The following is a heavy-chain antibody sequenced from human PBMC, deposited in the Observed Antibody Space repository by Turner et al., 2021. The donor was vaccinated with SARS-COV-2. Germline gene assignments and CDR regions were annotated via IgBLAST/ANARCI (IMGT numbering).Heavy chain of an antibody. D-gene: IGHD3-10*01. J-gene: IGHJ5*02. CDR3: AKISGRYDPVNWFDP. V-gene: IGHV1-69*02. CDR2: SIPILGLE. Sequence: QLQLVRSGAEVKTPGPAVQVFRKPSGVTFSSETTSSVRQAPGQGLEWMIRSIPILGLENDAQKCQGRVTITADKSTSTAYMELSSQRSEDTAVYYCAKISGRYDPVNWFDPWGQGTLVTVSS. CDR1: GVTFSSET.